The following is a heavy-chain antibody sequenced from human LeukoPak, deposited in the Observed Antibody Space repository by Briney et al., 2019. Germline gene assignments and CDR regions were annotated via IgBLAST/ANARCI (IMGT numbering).Heavy chain of an antibody. CDR3: ARDRCSSTSCYTGPLHWFDP. J-gene: IGHJ5*02. CDR2: INPNSGGT. Sequence: GASVKVSCKASGYTFTGYYMHWVRQAPGQGLEWMGWINPNSGGTNYAQKFQGRVTMTRDTSISTAYMELSRLRSDDTAVYYCARDRCSSTSCYTGPLHWFDPWGQGTLVTVSS. D-gene: IGHD2-2*02. CDR1: GYTFTGYY. V-gene: IGHV1-2*02.